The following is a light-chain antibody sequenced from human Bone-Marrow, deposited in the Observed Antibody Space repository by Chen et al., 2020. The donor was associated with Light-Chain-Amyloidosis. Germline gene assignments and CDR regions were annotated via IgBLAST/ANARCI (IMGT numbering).Light chain of an antibody. CDR2: DVT. CDR1: SSDVGGDNH. V-gene: IGLV2-14*01. Sequence: QSALTQPASVSGSPGQSITISCTGTSSDVGGDNHVSWYQQHPDNAPNLMIYDVTNRPSWVPDRFSGSKSDNTASLTISGLQTEAEADYFCSSYTITNTLVFGSGTRVTVL. J-gene: IGLJ1*01. CDR3: SSYTITNTLV.